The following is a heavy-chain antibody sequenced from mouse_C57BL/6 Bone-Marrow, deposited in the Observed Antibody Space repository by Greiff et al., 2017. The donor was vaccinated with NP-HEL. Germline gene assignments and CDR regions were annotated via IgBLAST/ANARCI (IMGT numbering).Heavy chain of an antibody. Sequence: EVQLQQSGAELVRPGASVKLSCTASGFNIKDYYMHWVKQRPEQGLEWIGWIDPENGDTEYASKFQGKATITADTSSNTAYLQLSSLTSEDTAVDYCTKGAWFAYGGQGTLVTVSA. CDR1: GFNIKDYY. CDR3: TKGAWFAY. V-gene: IGHV14-4*01. CDR2: IDPENGDT. J-gene: IGHJ3*01.